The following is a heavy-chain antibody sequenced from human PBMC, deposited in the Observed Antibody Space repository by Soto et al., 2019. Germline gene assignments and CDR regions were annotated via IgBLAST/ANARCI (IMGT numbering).Heavy chain of an antibody. CDR3: ARDGYGSGSYYIAY. D-gene: IGHD3-10*01. J-gene: IGHJ4*02. Sequence: QVQLVESGGGVVQPGRSLRLSCAASGFTFSSYGMHWVRQAPGKGLEWVAVIWYDGSNKYYADSVKGRFTISRDNSKNTLYLQMNGLGAEDTAVYYWARDGYGSGSYYIAYWGQGTLVTVSS. CDR2: IWYDGSNK. CDR1: GFTFSSYG. V-gene: IGHV3-33*01.